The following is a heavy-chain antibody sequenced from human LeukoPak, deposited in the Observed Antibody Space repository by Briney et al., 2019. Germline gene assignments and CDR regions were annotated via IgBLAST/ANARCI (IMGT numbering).Heavy chain of an antibody. Sequence: ASVKVSFKTSGYTFTGYYLFWVRQAPGQGLEWMGFINPNSGGTNYAQKFQGRVTMTRDTSISTAYMELSSLTSDDTAVYYCARDLEGYHYGSGNYPQWGQGTLITVSS. CDR2: INPNSGGT. CDR3: ARDLEGYHYGSGNYPQ. V-gene: IGHV1-2*02. J-gene: IGHJ4*02. CDR1: GYTFTGYY. D-gene: IGHD3-10*01.